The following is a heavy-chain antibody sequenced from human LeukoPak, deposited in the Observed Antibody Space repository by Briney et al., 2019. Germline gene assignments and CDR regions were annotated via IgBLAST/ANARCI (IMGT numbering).Heavy chain of an antibody. J-gene: IGHJ4*02. CDR2: ISVGGGDT. D-gene: IGHD1-7*01. Sequence: GGSLRLSCEASGFIFSSYVMGWVRQAPGKGLEWVSSISVGGGDTFTADSVKGRFTITRENSKNTLYLQMMGLRVEDTAVYYCARDGDYDWNYRSGFDYWGQGTLVTVSS. CDR3: ARDGDYDWNYRSGFDY. V-gene: IGHV3-23*01. CDR1: GFIFSSYV.